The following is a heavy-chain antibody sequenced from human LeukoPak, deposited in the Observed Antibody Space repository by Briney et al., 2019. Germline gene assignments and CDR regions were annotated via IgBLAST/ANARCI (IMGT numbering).Heavy chain of an antibody. CDR1: GFTFDDYG. CDR3: ARGDYYGSGSYFSPLGY. J-gene: IGHJ4*02. CDR2: INWNGGST. Sequence: GGSLRLSCAASGFTFDDYGMSWVRQAPGKGLEWVSGINWNGGSTGYADSVKGRFTISRDNAKNSLYLQMNSLRAEDPALYYCARGDYYGSGSYFSPLGYWGQGTLVTVSS. D-gene: IGHD3-10*01. V-gene: IGHV3-20*04.